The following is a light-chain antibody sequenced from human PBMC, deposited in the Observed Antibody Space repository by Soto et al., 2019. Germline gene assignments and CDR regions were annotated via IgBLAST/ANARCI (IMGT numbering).Light chain of an antibody. J-gene: IGKJ4*01. CDR2: GAS. Sequence: DIVLTQSPGTLSLSPGERATLSCRASQSVSSSYLAWYQQKPGQAPRLLIYGASSRATGLPDRFSGSGSGTDLPITSSRLEPEDVAVYYCQQYCSSFTFGGGTKVEIK. CDR1: QSVSSSY. V-gene: IGKV3-20*01. CDR3: QQYCSSFT.